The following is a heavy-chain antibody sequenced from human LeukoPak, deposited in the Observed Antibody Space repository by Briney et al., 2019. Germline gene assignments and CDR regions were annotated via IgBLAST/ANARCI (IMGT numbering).Heavy chain of an antibody. J-gene: IGHJ5*02. CDR2: IKSDGSST. CDR3: ARQPAVGATFGWFDP. CDR1: GFTFSSYW. D-gene: IGHD1-26*01. Sequence: PGGSLRLSCAASGFTFSSYWMHWVRQAPGKGLVWVSRIKSDGSSTKYADSVKGRFTISRDNAKNTLYLQMNSLRAEDTAVYYCARQPAVGATFGWFDPWGQGTLVTVSS. V-gene: IGHV3-74*03.